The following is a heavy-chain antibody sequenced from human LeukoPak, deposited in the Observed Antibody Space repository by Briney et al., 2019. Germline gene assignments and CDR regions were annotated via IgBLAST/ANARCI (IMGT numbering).Heavy chain of an antibody. Sequence: PGGSLRLSCAASGFTFSSYAMSWVRQAPGKGLEWVSAISGSGGSTYYADSVKGRFTISRDNSKNTLYLQMNSLRAEDAAVYYCAKGLDSSGYSYASFWGQGTLVTVSS. CDR1: GFTFSSYA. V-gene: IGHV3-23*01. CDR3: AKGLDSSGYSYASF. J-gene: IGHJ4*02. D-gene: IGHD3-22*01. CDR2: ISGSGGST.